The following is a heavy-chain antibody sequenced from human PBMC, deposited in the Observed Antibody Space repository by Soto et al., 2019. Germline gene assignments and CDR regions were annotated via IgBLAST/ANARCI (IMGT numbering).Heavy chain of an antibody. Sequence: ASVKVSCKASGYTFTSYYIHWVRQAPGQGLEWMGIFNPTGDTASYAQKLQGRVTMARDTSTGTAYMELGSLRSEDTAVYYCARGGRIVDTGIGYYYYHAMDVWGQGTTVTVSS. CDR3: ARGGRIVDTGIGYYYYHAMDV. J-gene: IGHJ6*02. V-gene: IGHV1-46*01. CDR2: FNPTGDTA. D-gene: IGHD5-18*01. CDR1: GYTFTSYY.